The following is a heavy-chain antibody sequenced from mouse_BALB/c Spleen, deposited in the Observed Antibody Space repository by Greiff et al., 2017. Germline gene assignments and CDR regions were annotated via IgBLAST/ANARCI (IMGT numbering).Heavy chain of an antibody. CDR1: GYSITSVYA. D-gene: IGHD1-2*01. CDR2: ISYSGST. J-gene: IGHJ3*01. Sequence: EVQLQESGPGLVKPSQSLSLTCTVTGYSITSVYAWNWIRQFPGNKLDWMGYISYSGSTSYNPSLKSRISITRDTSKNQFFLQLNSVTTEDTATYYCARGTTATFAYWGQGTLVTVSA. V-gene: IGHV3-2*02. CDR3: ARGTTATFAY.